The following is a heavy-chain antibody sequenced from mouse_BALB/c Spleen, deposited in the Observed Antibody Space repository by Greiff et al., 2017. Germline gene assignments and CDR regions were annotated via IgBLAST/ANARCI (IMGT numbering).Heavy chain of an antibody. J-gene: IGHJ3*01. CDR2: ISSGGSYT. Sequence: DVMLVESGGGLVKPGGSLKLSCAASGFTFSSYTMSWVRQTPEKRLEWVATISSGGSYTYYPDSVKGRFTISRDNAKNTLYLQMSSLKSEDTAMYYCTRGLGYDGAWFAYWGQGTLVTVSA. CDR1: GFTFSSYT. CDR3: TRGLGYDGAWFAY. V-gene: IGHV5-6-4*01. D-gene: IGHD2-2*01.